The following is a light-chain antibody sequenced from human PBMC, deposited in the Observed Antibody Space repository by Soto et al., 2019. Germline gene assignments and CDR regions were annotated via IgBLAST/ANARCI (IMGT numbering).Light chain of an antibody. CDR2: AAV. Sequence: DIQMTQSPSSLSASVGDRVTITCRASEDIRNYLNWYQQKLGKAPKLLISAAVSLQSGVPSRFSGSGSGTVFTLNISSLQPEDFATYYCQQSLRSPQSFGQGTKLEIK. V-gene: IGKV1-39*01. CDR1: EDIRNY. CDR3: QQSLRSPQS. J-gene: IGKJ2*03.